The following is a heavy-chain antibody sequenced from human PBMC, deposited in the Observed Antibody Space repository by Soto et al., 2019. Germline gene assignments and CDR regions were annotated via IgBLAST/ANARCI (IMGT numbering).Heavy chain of an antibody. Sequence: ASVKVSCKASGYTFTSYGISWVRQAPGQGLEWMGWISAYNGNTNYAQKLQGRVTMTTDTSTSTAYMELRSLRSDDTAVYYCARDPHTIFGVVIIFPYSYYGMDVWGQGTTVTVSS. D-gene: IGHD3-3*01. CDR1: GYTFTSYG. V-gene: IGHV1-18*01. CDR3: ARDPHTIFGVVIIFPYSYYGMDV. CDR2: ISAYNGNT. J-gene: IGHJ6*02.